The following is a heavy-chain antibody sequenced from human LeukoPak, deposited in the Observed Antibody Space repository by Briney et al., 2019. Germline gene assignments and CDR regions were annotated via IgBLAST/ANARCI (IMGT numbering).Heavy chain of an antibody. Sequence: TGGSLRLSCAASGFTFSDYYMSWIRQAPGKGLEWVSYISSSSSYTNYADSVKGRFTISRENAKNSLYLQMNSLRAEDTAVYYCARGRYDSSGYNAFDIWGQGTMVTVSS. J-gene: IGHJ3*02. CDR3: ARGRYDSSGYNAFDI. CDR1: GFTFSDYY. D-gene: IGHD3-22*01. CDR2: ISSSSSYT. V-gene: IGHV3-11*05.